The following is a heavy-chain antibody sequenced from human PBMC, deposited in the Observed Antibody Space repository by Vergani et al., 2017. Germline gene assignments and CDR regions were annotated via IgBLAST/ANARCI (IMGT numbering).Heavy chain of an antibody. V-gene: IGHV4-34*01. D-gene: IGHD2-15*01. CDR2: INHSGST. Sequence: QVQLQQWGAGLLKPSETLSLTCAVYGGSFSGYYWSWIRQPTGKGLEWIGEINHSGSTNYNPSLKSRVTISVDTSKNQFSLKLSSVTAAETAVYYCARGRGGGSWKTQYFQHWGQGTLVTVSS. CDR3: ARGRGGGSWKTQYFQH. CDR1: GGSFSGYY. J-gene: IGHJ1*01.